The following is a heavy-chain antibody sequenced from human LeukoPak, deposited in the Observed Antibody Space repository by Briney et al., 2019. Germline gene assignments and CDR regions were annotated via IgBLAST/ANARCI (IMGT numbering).Heavy chain of an antibody. Sequence: SETLSLTCTVSGGSISSSSYYWGCIRQPPGKGLEWIGSIYYSGSTYYNPSLKSRVTISVDTSKNQFSLKLSSVTAADTAVYYCARGSELSVTGAFDIWGQGTMVTVSS. D-gene: IGHD4-17*01. CDR2: IYYSGST. CDR3: ARGSELSVTGAFDI. CDR1: GGSISSSSYY. V-gene: IGHV4-39*07. J-gene: IGHJ3*02.